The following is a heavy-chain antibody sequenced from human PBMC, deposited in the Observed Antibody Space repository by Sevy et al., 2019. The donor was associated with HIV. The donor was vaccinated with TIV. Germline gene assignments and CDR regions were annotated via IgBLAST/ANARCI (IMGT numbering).Heavy chain of an antibody. Sequence: ASVKVSCKASGYTFTSYGIGWVRQAPGQGLEWMGWISTYDDNTNYAQKLQGRVTMTTDTSTSTAYVELRSLRSDDTXXXXXXXXXXXXWYGGFDYWGQGTLVTVSS. CDR3: XXXXXXXWYGGFDY. CDR2: ISTYDDNT. V-gene: IGHV1-18*01. J-gene: IGHJ4*02. D-gene: IGHD3-10*01. CDR1: GYTFTSYG.